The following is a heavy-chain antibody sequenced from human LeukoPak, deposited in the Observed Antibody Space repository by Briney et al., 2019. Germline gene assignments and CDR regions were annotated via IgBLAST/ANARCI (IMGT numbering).Heavy chain of an antibody. D-gene: IGHD6-19*01. CDR3: ARGKWLPREIDN. CDR1: GGSFSGYY. J-gene: IGHJ4*02. V-gene: IGHV4-59*01. Sequence: SETLSLTCAVYGGSFSGYYWNWIRQPPGKGLEWIGYIYYSGSTNYNPSLKSRVTISVDTSKNQFSLKLTSVTAADTAVYYCARGKWLPREIDNWGQGTLVTVSS. CDR2: IYYSGST.